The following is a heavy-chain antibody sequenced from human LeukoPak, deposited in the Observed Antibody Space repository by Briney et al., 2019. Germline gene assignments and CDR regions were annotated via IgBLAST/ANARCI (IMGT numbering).Heavy chain of an antibody. Sequence: GGSLRLSCAASGFTFSSYGMHWVRQAPGKGLEWVAVIWYDGSNKYYADSVKGRFTISRDNSKNTLYLQMNSLRAEETPVYYCAKVDYYDCSGYSPFGYWGQGTLVTVSS. CDR3: AKVDYYDCSGYSPFGY. V-gene: IGHV3-33*06. D-gene: IGHD3-22*01. CDR1: GFTFSSYG. J-gene: IGHJ4*02. CDR2: IWYDGSNK.